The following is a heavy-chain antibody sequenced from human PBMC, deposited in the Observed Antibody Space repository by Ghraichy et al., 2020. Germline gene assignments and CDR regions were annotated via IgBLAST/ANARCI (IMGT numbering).Heavy chain of an antibody. J-gene: IGHJ4*02. CDR3: ARNPGGTSGTTADY. V-gene: IGHV3-23*01. CDR2: TSGSGGST. D-gene: IGHD1-1*01. Sequence: GGSLRLSCAASGFTFSSNAMSWVRQAPGKGLEWVSATSGSGGSTHYADSVKGRFTISRDNAKNTLYLQMNSLRAEDTAVYYCARNPGGTSGTTADYWGQGTLVSVSS. CDR1: GFTFSSNA.